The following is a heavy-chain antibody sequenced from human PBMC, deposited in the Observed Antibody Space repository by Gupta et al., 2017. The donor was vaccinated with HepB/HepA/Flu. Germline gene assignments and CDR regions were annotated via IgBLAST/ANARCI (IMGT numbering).Heavy chain of an antibody. CDR1: GASFSGHD. CDR2: INHSGST. J-gene: IGHJ4*02. V-gene: IGHV4-34*01. D-gene: IGHD4-11*01. CDR3: AVRDISTTALDY. Sequence: QVQLQQWGPALLKPSETLSLTCAVYGASFSGHDWSWNRQTPGKGLEWIAEINHSGSTNYNPSLKSRVTISVETSKNQFSLKLSSVTAADTAVYYCAVRDISTTALDYWGQGTLVTDSS.